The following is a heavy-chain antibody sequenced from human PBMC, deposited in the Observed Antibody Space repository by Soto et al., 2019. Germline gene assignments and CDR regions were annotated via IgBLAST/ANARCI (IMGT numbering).Heavy chain of an antibody. J-gene: IGHJ6*02. CDR1: GGTFSSYT. Sequence: QVQLVQSGAEVKKPGSSVKVSCKASGGTFSSYTISWVRQAPGQGLEWMGRIIPILGIANYAQKFQGRVKITADKPTSTAYMEMSSLSSEDTAVYYCARTYCSGGSVSGQTSYYYGMDVWGQGTTVTVSS. CDR3: ARTYCSGGSVSGQTSYYYGMDV. D-gene: IGHD2-15*01. CDR2: IIPILGIA. V-gene: IGHV1-69*02.